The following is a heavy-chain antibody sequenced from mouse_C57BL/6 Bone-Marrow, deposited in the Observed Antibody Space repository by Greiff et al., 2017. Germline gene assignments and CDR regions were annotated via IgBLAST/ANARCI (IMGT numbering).Heavy chain of an antibody. CDR1: GYTFTSYW. CDR3: ARSRLGRNVYFDV. J-gene: IGHJ1*03. Sequence: QVQLKQPGAELVKPGASVKLSCKASGYTFTSYWMHWVKQRPGRGLEWIGRIDPNSGGTKYNEKFKSKATLTVDKPSSTAYMQLSSLTSDDSAVYYCARSRLGRNVYFDVWGTGTTVTVSS. CDR2: IDPNSGGT. V-gene: IGHV1-72*01. D-gene: IGHD4-1*01.